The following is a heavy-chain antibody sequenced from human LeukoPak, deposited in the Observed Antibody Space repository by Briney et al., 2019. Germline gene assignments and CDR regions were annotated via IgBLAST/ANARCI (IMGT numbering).Heavy chain of an antibody. CDR2: IIPISGTA. V-gene: IGHV1-69*06. D-gene: IGHD3-10*01. CDR3: ARDYYGLDAFDI. J-gene: IGHJ3*02. Sequence: SVKVSCKASGYTFTGYYMHWVRQAPGQGLEWMGGIIPISGTANYAQKFQGRVTITADKSTSTAYMELSSLRSEDTAVYYCARDYYGLDAFDIWGQGTMVTVSS. CDR1: GYTFTGYY.